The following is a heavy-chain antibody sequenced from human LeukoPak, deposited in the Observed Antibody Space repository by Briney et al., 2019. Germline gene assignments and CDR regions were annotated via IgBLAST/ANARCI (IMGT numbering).Heavy chain of an antibody. V-gene: IGHV5-51*01. D-gene: IGHD1-26*01. CDR3: ARLVGRGSFIDF. CDR2: IYPDDSDT. J-gene: IGHJ4*02. CDR1: RYSFTSYW. Sequence: GESLQISCKGSRYSFTSYWIGWVRPMPGKGLEWMGIIYPDDSDTRYSPSFQGQVAISADKSINTAYLQWSTLKASDTALYYCARLVGRGSFIDFWGQGTLVTVSS.